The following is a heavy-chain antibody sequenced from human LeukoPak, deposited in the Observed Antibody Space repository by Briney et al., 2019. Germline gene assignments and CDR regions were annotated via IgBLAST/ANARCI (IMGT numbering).Heavy chain of an antibody. V-gene: IGHV3-53*01. CDR3: ASYYGSGSSRYYYYGMDV. D-gene: IGHD3-10*01. CDR2: IYSGGST. J-gene: IGHJ6*02. Sequence: PGGSLKLPCGASGFPDNSNYMRGVRQAPAKGLEWVAVIYSGGSTYYADSVKGRFTISRENSKNTLYLQMNSLRAEDTAVYYCASYYGSGSSRYYYYGMDVWGQGTTVTVSS. CDR1: GFPDNSNY.